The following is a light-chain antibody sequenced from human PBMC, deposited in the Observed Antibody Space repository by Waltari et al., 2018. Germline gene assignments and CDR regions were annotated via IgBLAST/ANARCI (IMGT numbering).Light chain of an antibody. CDR2: EAF. Sequence: DIQMTQSPSTLSASVGDRVTITCRASQSISNWLAWYQQKPGKAPKRLIYEAFNLESGVPSRFSGSGSGTEFTLTISSLQPDDFTTYYCQQYNSYPWTFGQGTKVEIK. CDR1: QSISNW. V-gene: IGKV1-5*03. J-gene: IGKJ1*01. CDR3: QQYNSYPWT.